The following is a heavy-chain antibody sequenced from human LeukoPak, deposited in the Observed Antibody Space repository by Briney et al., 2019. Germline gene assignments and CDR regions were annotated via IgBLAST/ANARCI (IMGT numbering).Heavy chain of an antibody. J-gene: IGHJ4*02. CDR2: IYFTGRT. Sequence: SETLSLTCTVSGGSISSSSYYWGWIRQPPGKGLEWIAYIYFTGRTQYNPSLKNRVTISVDTSKNQFSLRLSSVTPADTAVYYCARGGYDSDFDYWGQGTLVTVSS. V-gene: IGHV4-61*05. CDR1: GGSISSSSYY. CDR3: ARGGYDSDFDY. D-gene: IGHD3-3*01.